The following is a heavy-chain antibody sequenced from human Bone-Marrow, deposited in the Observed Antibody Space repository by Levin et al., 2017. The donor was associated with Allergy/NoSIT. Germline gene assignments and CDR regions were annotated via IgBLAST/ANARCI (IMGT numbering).Heavy chain of an antibody. D-gene: IGHD1-7*01. CDR3: AREDNWNYDY. V-gene: IGHV3-23*01. J-gene: IGHJ4*02. CDR1: GFTFSRYA. Sequence: ETLSLTCAASGFTFSRYAMAWVRQAPGQGLEWVSGMSGSGGSTVYADSVKGRFTISRDNSKNIMYLQMNSLRVEDTALYYCAREDNWNYDYWGQGTLVTVSS. CDR2: MSGSGGST.